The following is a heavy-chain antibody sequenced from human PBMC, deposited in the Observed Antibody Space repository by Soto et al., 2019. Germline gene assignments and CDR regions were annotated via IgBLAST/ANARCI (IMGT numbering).Heavy chain of an antibody. J-gene: IGHJ5*02. D-gene: IGHD2-2*01. CDR1: GASISIGGYF. Sequence: SETLSLTCTVSGASISIGGYFWSWIRQHPGKGLEWIGYIFHTGSTYYNPSLKSRVTISLDSSKNQFSLKLTSATAADTAVYFCAREPYCTSATCFIHFDPWGQGSLVTVSS. CDR2: IFHTGST. CDR3: AREPYCTSATCFIHFDP. V-gene: IGHV4-31*03.